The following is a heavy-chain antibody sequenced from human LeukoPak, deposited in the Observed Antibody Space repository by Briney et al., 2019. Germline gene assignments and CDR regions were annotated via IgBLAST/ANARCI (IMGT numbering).Heavy chain of an antibody. Sequence: GGSLRLSCAASGFTFSSYAMHWVRQAPGKGLEWVAVISYDGSNKYYADSVKGRFTISKDNAKNTLYLQMSSLRAEDTAIYYCVYSGYDWTYYFDWWGQGTLVTVSS. CDR1: GFTFSSYA. CDR2: ISYDGSNK. D-gene: IGHD5-12*01. J-gene: IGHJ4*02. CDR3: VYSGYDWTYYFDW. V-gene: IGHV3-30-3*01.